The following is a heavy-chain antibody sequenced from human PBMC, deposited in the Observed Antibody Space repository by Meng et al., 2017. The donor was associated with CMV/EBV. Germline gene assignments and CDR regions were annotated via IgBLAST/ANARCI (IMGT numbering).Heavy chain of an antibody. CDR2: ISYDGSNK. Sequence: GGSLRLSCAASGFTFSSYAMHWVRQAPGKGLEWVAVISYDGSNKYYADSVKGRFTISRDNSKNTLYLQMNSLRAEDTAVYYCARAKMNWNVIDAFDIWGQGTTVTVSS. J-gene: IGHJ3*02. D-gene: IGHD1-1*01. CDR1: GFTFSSYA. CDR3: ARAKMNWNVIDAFDI. V-gene: IGHV3-30-3*01.